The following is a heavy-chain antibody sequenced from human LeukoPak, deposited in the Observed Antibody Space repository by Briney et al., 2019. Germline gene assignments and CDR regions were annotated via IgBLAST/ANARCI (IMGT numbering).Heavy chain of an antibody. CDR3: AKYCSSTSCPLGAFDI. Sequence: ASVKVSCKASGYTFTGYYMHWVRQTPGQGLEWMGWINPNSGGTDYAQKFQGRVTMTRDTSISTAYMELSRLRSDDTAVYYCAKYCSSTSCPLGAFDIWGQGTMVTVSS. V-gene: IGHV1-2*02. D-gene: IGHD2-2*01. CDR1: GYTFTGYY. CDR2: INPNSGGT. J-gene: IGHJ3*02.